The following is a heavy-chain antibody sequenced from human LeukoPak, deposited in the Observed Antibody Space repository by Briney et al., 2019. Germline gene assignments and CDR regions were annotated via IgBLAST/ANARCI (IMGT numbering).Heavy chain of an antibody. V-gene: IGHV3-66*01. J-gene: IGHJ4*02. Sequence: GGSLRLSCAASGFTVSSNYMSWVRQAPGKGLEWVSVIYSCGSTYYADSVKGRFTISRDNSKNTLYLQMNSLRAEDTAVYYCARTWGIAVAPGDWGQGTLVTVSS. CDR1: GFTVSSNY. CDR3: ARTWGIAVAPGD. CDR2: IYSCGST. D-gene: IGHD6-19*01.